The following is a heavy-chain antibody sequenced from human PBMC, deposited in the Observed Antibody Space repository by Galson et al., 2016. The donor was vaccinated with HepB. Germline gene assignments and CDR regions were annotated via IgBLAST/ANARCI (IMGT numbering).Heavy chain of an antibody. CDR2: IHSDGSTT. CDR1: GFTFSSYG. Sequence: SLRLSCAASGFTFSSYGMQWVRQAPGKGPVWVSRIHSDGSTTSYADSVKGRFTISRDNAKNTLYLQMNSLRAEDTAVYYCTRYYDILTGYYASDYWGQGTLVTVSS. D-gene: IGHD3-9*01. V-gene: IGHV3-74*01. CDR3: TRYYDILTGYYASDY. J-gene: IGHJ4*02.